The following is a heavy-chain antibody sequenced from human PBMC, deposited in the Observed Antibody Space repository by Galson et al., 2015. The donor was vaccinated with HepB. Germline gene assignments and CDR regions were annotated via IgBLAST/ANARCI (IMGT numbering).Heavy chain of an antibody. J-gene: IGHJ6*02. CDR3: TTGRGIVRFLEWFRFSGMDV. D-gene: IGHD3-3*01. Sequence: SLRLSCAASGFTFSNAWMSWVRQAPGKGLEWVGRIKSKTDGGTTDYAAPVKGRFTISRDDSKNTLYLQMNSLKTEDTAVYYCTTGRGIVRFLEWFRFSGMDVWGQGTTVTVSS. CDR1: GFTFSNAW. V-gene: IGHV3-15*01. CDR2: IKSKTDGGTT.